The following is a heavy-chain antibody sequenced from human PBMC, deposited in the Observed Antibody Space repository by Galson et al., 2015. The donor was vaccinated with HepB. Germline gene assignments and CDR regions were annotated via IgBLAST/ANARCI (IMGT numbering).Heavy chain of an antibody. D-gene: IGHD2-15*01. J-gene: IGHJ4*02. V-gene: IGHV4-4*07. Sequence: ETLSLTCTVSDDSISSYYWSWIRQPAGKGLEWIGRIYTSGTTYYNPSLRSRVTMSVDTSKNQFYLKLTSVTAADTAVYHCAREFCIGGGCYGDFWGQGTLVTVSS. CDR2: IYTSGTT. CDR3: AREFCIGGGCYGDF. CDR1: DDSISSYY.